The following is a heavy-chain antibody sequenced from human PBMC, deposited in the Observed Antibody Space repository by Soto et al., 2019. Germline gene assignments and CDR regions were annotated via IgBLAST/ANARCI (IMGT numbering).Heavy chain of an antibody. CDR2: IYYSGST. J-gene: IGHJ5*02. Sequence: QLQLQESGPGLVKPSETLSLTCTVSGGSISSSSYYWGWIRQPPGKGLEWIGSIYYSGSTYYNPSLKSRVTISVDTSKNQFSLKLSSVTAADTAVYYCAKNGLYDYGDYPVLNWFDPWGQGTLVTVSS. D-gene: IGHD4-17*01. CDR1: GGSISSSSYY. V-gene: IGHV4-39*01. CDR3: AKNGLYDYGDYPVLNWFDP.